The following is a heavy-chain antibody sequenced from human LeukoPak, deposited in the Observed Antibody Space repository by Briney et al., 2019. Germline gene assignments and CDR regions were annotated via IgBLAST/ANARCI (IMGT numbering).Heavy chain of an antibody. CDR2: IRYDGSNK. Sequence: GGSLRPSCAASGFTFSSYGMHWVRQAPGKGLEWVAFIRYDGSNKYYADSVKGRFTISRDNSKNTLYLQMNSLRAEDTAVYYCARGEAFAFDMWGQGTMVTVSS. J-gene: IGHJ3*02. CDR3: ARGEAFAFDM. CDR1: GFTFSSYG. V-gene: IGHV3-30*02.